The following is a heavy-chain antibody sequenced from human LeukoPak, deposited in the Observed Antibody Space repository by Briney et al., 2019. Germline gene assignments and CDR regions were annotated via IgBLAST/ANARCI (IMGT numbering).Heavy chain of an antibody. Sequence: SQTLSLTCTVSGGSISSGSYYWSWIRQPAGKGLEWIGRIYTSGSTNYNPSLKSRVTISVDRSKNQFSLRLRSVTAADTAVYYIAKGSRVSGAFDIWGQGTMVTVSS. D-gene: IGHD5/OR15-5a*01. V-gene: IGHV4-61*02. J-gene: IGHJ3*02. CDR3: AKGSRVSGAFDI. CDR1: GGSISSGSYY. CDR2: IYTSGST.